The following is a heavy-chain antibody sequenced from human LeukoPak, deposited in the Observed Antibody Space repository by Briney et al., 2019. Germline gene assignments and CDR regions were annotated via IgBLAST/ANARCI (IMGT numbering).Heavy chain of an antibody. Sequence: ETGGSLRPSCAASGFSFSNYVMPWVRQAPGKGREYVSAIMPNGETRGYANSMKGRFTISRDNSKNTLYLQMGSLRAEDMAIYYCARERDGGLAFDIWGQGTLVTVSS. CDR2: IMPNGETR. V-gene: IGHV3-64*01. J-gene: IGHJ3*02. CDR1: GFSFSNYV. CDR3: ARERDGGLAFDI. D-gene: IGHD2-15*01.